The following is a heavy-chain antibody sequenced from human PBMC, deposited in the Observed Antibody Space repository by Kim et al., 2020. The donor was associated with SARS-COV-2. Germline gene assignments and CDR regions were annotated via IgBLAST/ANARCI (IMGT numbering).Heavy chain of an antibody. J-gene: IGHJ6*03. CDR3: ARGALYYDILTGGPNYYYYMDV. D-gene: IGHD3-9*01. CDR1: GGTFSSYA. CDR2: IIPIFGTA. V-gene: IGHV1-69*13. Sequence: SVKVSCKASGGTFSSYAISWVRQAPGQGLEWMGGIIPIFGTANYAQKFQGRVTITADESTSTAYMELSSLRSEDTVVYYCARGALYYDILTGGPNYYYYMDVWGKGTTVTVSS.